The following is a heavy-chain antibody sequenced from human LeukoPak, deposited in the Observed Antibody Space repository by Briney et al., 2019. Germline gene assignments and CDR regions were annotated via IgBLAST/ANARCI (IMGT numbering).Heavy chain of an antibody. D-gene: IGHD4-17*01. V-gene: IGHV3-23*01. Sequence: GGSLRLSCAAPGFTFSSYAMSWVRQAPGKGLEWVSAISGSGGSTYYADSVKGRFTISRDNSKNTLYLQMNSLRAEDTAVYYCAKGTRRTTSSHFDYWGQGTLVTVSS. J-gene: IGHJ4*02. CDR1: GFTFSSYA. CDR3: AKGTRRTTSSHFDY. CDR2: ISGSGGST.